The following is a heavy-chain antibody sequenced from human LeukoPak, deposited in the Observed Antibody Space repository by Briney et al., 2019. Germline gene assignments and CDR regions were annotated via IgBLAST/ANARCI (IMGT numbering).Heavy chain of an antibody. CDR2: IIPIFGTA. J-gene: IGHJ5*02. CDR3: ARVLLDCDSSGYYYWFDP. D-gene: IGHD3-22*01. V-gene: IGHV1-69*13. CDR1: GGTFSSYA. Sequence: GASVKVSCKASGGTFSSYAISWVRQAPGQGLEWMGGIIPIFGTANYAQKFQGRVTITADESTSTAYMELSSLRSEDTAVYYCARVLLDCDSSGYYYWFDPWGQGTLVTVSS.